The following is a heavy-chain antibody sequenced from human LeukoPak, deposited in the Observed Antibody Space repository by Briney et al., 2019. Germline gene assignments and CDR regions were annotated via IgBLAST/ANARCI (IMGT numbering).Heavy chain of an antibody. CDR2: IYHSGST. V-gene: IGHV4-38-2*02. CDR3: ARVVGMVWGPRSWFDP. J-gene: IGHJ5*02. D-gene: IGHD3-10*01. CDR1: GYSISSGYY. Sequence: SETLSLTCTVSGYSISSGYYWGWFRRPPAKEREWMGSIYHSGSTYYNPSLKSRVTISVDTSQNPFSLKLSSVTGADTAVYYWARVVGMVWGPRSWFDPWGQGTLVTVSS.